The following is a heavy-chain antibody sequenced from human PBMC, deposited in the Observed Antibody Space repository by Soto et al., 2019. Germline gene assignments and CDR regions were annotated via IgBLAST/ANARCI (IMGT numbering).Heavy chain of an antibody. D-gene: IGHD5-12*01. Sequence: QVQLQQWGAGLLKPSETLSLTCAVHGGSFTGYYWSWVRQPPGKGLEWIGEVKDGGVTNYSPALRSRVTISSDAPQKQFSLKVTSVTAADTAVYYCTRGQEGVVATHWDQGTLVTVSS. J-gene: IGHJ4*02. CDR2: VKDGGVT. CDR1: GGSFTGYY. CDR3: TRGQEGVVATH. V-gene: IGHV4-34*01.